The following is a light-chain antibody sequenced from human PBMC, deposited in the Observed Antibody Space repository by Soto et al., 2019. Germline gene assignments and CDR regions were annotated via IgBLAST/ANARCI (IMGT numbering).Light chain of an antibody. CDR1: QSISTW. V-gene: IGKV1-5*03. CDR3: QQYNSYSYT. CDR2: KAS. Sequence: DIQMTQSPSTLSASVGDRVTITCRASQSISTWLAWYQQKPGKAPKLLIYKASSLDTGVPSRFSGSESGTEFTLTISSLQPDDFATYYCQQYNSYSYTFGQGTKLDIK. J-gene: IGKJ2*01.